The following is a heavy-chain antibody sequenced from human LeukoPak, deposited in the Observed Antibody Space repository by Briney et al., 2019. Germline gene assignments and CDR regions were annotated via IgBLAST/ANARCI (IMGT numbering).Heavy chain of an antibody. CDR1: GFTFSSYA. CDR2: ISYDGSNK. V-gene: IGHV3-30-3*01. Sequence: GGSLRLSCAASGFTFSSYAMHWVRQAPGKGLEWVAVISYDGSNKYYADSVKGRFTISRENPKHTLYLQMNSLRAEDTAVYYCARDGPPTDSSGYSPPEAFDIWGQGTMVTVSS. D-gene: IGHD3-22*01. J-gene: IGHJ3*02. CDR3: ARDGPPTDSSGYSPPEAFDI.